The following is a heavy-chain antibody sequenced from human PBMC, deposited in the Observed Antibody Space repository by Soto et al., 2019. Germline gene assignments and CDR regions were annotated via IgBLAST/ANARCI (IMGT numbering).Heavy chain of an antibody. CDR1: GGSFSGYY. Sequence: SETLSLTCAVYGGSFSGYYWSWIRQPPGKGLEWIGEINHSGSTNYNPSLKSRVTISVDTSKNQFSLKLSSVTAADTAVYYCARVVPWLRYFDWSRNMNWFDPWGQGTLVTVSS. V-gene: IGHV4-34*01. CDR3: ARVVPWLRYFDWSRNMNWFDP. D-gene: IGHD3-9*01. J-gene: IGHJ5*02. CDR2: INHSGST.